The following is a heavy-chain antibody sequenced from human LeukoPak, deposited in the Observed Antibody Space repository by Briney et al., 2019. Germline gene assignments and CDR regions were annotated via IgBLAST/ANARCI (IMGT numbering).Heavy chain of an antibody. V-gene: IGHV3-74*01. D-gene: IGHD3-22*01. J-gene: IGHJ4*01. CDR3: ARGPGSSGGAYVGDY. CDR1: GFTFSNHW. CDR2: IDGNGNNK. Sequence: AGGSLRLSCAASGFTFSNHWMHWVRQVPGKGLVWVSRIDGNGNNKNYADSVKGRFSISRGNAKSTLYLQMNSLRAEDTAVYYCARGPGSSGGAYVGDYWGHGTLVTVSS.